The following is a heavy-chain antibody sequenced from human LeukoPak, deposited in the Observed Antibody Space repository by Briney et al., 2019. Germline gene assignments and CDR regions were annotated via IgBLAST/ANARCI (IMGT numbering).Heavy chain of an antibody. CDR2: INPNSGGT. CDR1: GYTFTDYY. V-gene: IGHV1-2*06. CDR3: ARLTGDLVY. D-gene: IGHD7-27*01. J-gene: IGHJ4*02. Sequence: ASVKVSCKASGYTFTDYYIHWVRQAPGQGLEWMGRINPNSGGTNYAQKFQGRVTLTRDTSTSTAYMQLSSVGSDDTAVCYCARLTGDLVYWGRGTLVIVSS.